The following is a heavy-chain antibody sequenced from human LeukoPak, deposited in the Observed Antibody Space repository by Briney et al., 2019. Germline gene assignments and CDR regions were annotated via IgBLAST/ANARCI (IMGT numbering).Heavy chain of an antibody. Sequence: ASVNVSCKASGYTFTSYGISWVRQAPGQGLEWMGWISAYNGNTNYAQKLQGRVTMTTDTSTSTAYMELRSLRSDDTAVYYCAITPTYYYDSSGLRGDYWGQGTLVTVSS. CDR3: AITPTYYYDSSGLRGDY. V-gene: IGHV1-18*01. CDR2: ISAYNGNT. D-gene: IGHD3-22*01. J-gene: IGHJ4*02. CDR1: GYTFTSYG.